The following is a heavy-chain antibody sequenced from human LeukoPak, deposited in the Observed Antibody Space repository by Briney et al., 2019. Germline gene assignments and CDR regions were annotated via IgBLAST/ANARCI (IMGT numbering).Heavy chain of an antibody. D-gene: IGHD3/OR15-3a*01. J-gene: IGHJ6*02. Sequence: GGSLRLSCAASGFTFNRYWMHWVRQAPGKGLVWVSRISPDGNSATYADSVKGRFTISRDNAKNTLYLQMNSLRAEDSAVYYCVSLDGVCYYHMDVWGQGTTVIVSS. CDR3: VSLDGVCYYHMDV. CDR2: ISPDGNSA. CDR1: GFTFNRYW. V-gene: IGHV3-74*03.